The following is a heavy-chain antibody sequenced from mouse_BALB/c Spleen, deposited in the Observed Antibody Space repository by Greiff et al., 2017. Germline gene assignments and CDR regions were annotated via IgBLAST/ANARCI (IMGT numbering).Heavy chain of an antibody. CDR1: GDSITSGY. D-gene: IGHD2-14*01. J-gene: IGHJ4*01. Sequence: EVKLEESGPSLVKPSQTLSLTCSVTGDSITSGYWNWIRKFPGNKLEYMGYISYSGSTYYNPSLKSRISITRDTSKNQYYLQLNSVTTEDTATYYCARYGYDVNAMDYWGQGTSVTVSS. CDR2: ISYSGST. CDR3: ARYGYDVNAMDY. V-gene: IGHV3-8*02.